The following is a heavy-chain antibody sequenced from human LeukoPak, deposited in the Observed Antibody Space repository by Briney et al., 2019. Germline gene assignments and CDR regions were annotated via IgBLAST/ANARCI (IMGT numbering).Heavy chain of an antibody. V-gene: IGHV3-7*01. CDR3: TKSLDY. Sequence: PGGSLRLSCVASGFTFSRSWMDWVRQVPGKGLEWVANIREGGRETYHVDSARGRFTISRDNAKNSLYLQMDRLRVEDTAIYYCTKSLDYWGQGTLVTVPS. CDR1: GFTFSRSW. CDR2: IREGGRET. J-gene: IGHJ4*02.